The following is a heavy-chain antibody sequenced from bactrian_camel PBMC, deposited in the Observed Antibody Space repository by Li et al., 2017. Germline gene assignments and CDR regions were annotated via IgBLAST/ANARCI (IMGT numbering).Heavy chain of an antibody. CDR2: IVSGGGST. CDR1: GFTFSTFA. J-gene: IGHJ4*01. D-gene: IGHD1*01. CDR3: ARGFTSRSGFLCLTDNSRDWVML. Sequence: DVQLVESGGGLVQPGGSLRLSCAASGFTFSTFAMNWVRQAPGKALEWVACIVSGGGSTYYADSVKGRFTVSQDSAKNTLLLEMNDLKPDDTAMYYCARGFTSRSGFLCLTDNSRDWVMLWGLGTQVTVS. V-gene: IGHV3S31*01.